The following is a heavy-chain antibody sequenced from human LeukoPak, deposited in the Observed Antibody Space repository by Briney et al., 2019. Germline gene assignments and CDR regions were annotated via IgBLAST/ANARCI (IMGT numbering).Heavy chain of an antibody. CDR3: ARAASLIFPAAFDV. J-gene: IGHJ6*02. Sequence: GGSLRLSCAASGFTFGSYWMIWVRQAPGKGLEWVANIKKDGSEKYYVDSVKGRFTISRDNAKNSLHLQMSSLRAEDTAVYYCARAASLIFPAAFDVWGQGTTVTVSS. D-gene: IGHD2-2*01. CDR1: GFTFGSYW. CDR2: IKKDGSEK. V-gene: IGHV3-7*01.